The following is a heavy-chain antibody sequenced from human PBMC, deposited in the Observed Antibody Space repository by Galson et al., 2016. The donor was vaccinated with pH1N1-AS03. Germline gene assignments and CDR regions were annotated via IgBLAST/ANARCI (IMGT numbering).Heavy chain of an antibody. CDR2: ISAYSGDT. CDR3: ARDLRSDFGNNFVAGVQFGRY. CDR1: GYSFPTYS. J-gene: IGHJ4*02. V-gene: IGHV1-18*04. D-gene: IGHD4/OR15-4a*01. Sequence: SVKVSCKASGYSFPTYSFNWVRQAPGQGLEWLGWISAYSGDTHYARKFQGRVTLTTDTSTNTVNMELTRLTSDDTAIYYCARDLRSDFGNNFVAGVQFGRYWGQGTLVTVSS.